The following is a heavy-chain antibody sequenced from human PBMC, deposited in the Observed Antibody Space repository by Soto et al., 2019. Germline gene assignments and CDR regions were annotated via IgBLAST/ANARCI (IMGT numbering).Heavy chain of an antibody. V-gene: IGHV1-69*01. J-gene: IGHJ4*02. Sequence: QVQLVQSGAEVKKPGSSVKVSCKASGCTFSSYAISWVRQAPGQGLEWMGGIIPIFGTENYAQKFQGRVTITAYESTSTAYMDLSILRAEDTAVYYCARVATDCPPNFDYWGQGTMVTVSS. CDR3: ARVATDCPPNFDY. D-gene: IGHD4-4*01. CDR2: IIPIFGTE. CDR1: GCTFSSYA.